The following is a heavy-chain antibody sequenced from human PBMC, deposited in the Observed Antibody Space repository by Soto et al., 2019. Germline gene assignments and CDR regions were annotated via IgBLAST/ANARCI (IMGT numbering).Heavy chain of an antibody. V-gene: IGHV3-30-3*01. CDR1: GFTFSSYA. J-gene: IGHJ4*02. Sequence: QVQLVESGGGVVQPGRSLRLSCAASGFTFSSYAMHWVSQAPGKGLEWVAVISYDGSNKYYADSVKGRFTISRDNSKNTLYLQMNSLRAEDTAVYYCAREIYGDAYLDYWGQGTLVTVSS. CDR2: ISYDGSNK. CDR3: AREIYGDAYLDY. D-gene: IGHD3-10*01.